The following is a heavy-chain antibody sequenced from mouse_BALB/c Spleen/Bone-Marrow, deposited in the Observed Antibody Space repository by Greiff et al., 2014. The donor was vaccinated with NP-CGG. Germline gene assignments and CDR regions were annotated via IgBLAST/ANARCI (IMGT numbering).Heavy chain of an antibody. CDR1: GYTFTDHK. D-gene: IGHD2-3*01. CDR3: ARAGYYTLFAY. CDR2: INPNNGST. Sequence: VHVKQSGPELVKPGASVKIPCKASGYTFTDHKMNWVKESHGKSLEWIGDINPNNGSTNYNQKFKGKATMTVDKSSSTAYMELRSLTSEDTAVYYCARAGYYTLFAYWGQGTLVTVSA. V-gene: IGHV1-18*01. J-gene: IGHJ3*01.